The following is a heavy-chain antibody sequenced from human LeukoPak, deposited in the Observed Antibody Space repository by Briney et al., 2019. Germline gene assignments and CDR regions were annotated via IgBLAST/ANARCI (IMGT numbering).Heavy chain of an antibody. Sequence: SEILSLTCTVSGGSISSHYWSWIRQPPGKGLEWIGYIYYSGSTNYNPSLKSRVTISVDTSKNQCSLKLSSVTAADTAVYYCARVTGYYGSGSYYTYYFDYWGQGTLVTVSS. J-gene: IGHJ4*02. CDR3: ARVTGYYGSGSYYTYYFDY. CDR1: GGSISSHY. V-gene: IGHV4-59*11. CDR2: IYYSGST. D-gene: IGHD3-10*01.